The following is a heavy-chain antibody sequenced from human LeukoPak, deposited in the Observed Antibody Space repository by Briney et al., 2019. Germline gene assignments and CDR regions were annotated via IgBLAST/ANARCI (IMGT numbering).Heavy chain of an antibody. CDR1: GGTFSSYT. CDR3: ARSRRDYSNYRRADYYYYYYMDV. V-gene: IGHV1-69*02. CDR2: IIPILGIA. Sequence: SVKVSCKASGGTFSSYTISWVRQAPGQGLEWMGRIIPILGIANDAQKFQGRVTITEDKSTSTAYMELSSLRSEDTAVYYCARSRRDYSNYRRADYYYYYYMDVWGKGTTVTVSS. D-gene: IGHD4-11*01. J-gene: IGHJ6*03.